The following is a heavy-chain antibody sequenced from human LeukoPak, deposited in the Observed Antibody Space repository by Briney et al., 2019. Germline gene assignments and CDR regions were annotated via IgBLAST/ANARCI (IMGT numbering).Heavy chain of an antibody. D-gene: IGHD3-9*01. J-gene: IGHJ4*02. CDR3: ARDSGDILTGSLYYYFDY. V-gene: IGHV1-2*02. CDR1: GYTFTGYY. CDR2: INPNSGGT. Sequence: ASVKVSCKASGYTFTGYYMHWVRQAPGQGLEWMGWINPNSGGTNYAQKFQGRVTMTRDTSISTAYMELSRLRSDDTAVHYCARDSGDILTGSLYYYFDYWGQGTLVTVSS.